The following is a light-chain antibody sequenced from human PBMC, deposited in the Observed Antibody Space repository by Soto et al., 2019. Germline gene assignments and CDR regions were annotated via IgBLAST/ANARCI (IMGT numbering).Light chain of an antibody. CDR1: SSNIGAGYP. CDR2: G. CDR3: QSYDSSLSRRWV. Sequence: QSVLTQPPSVSGAPRQRVTITCPGSSSNIGAGYPVHWYQQLPGTAPKLLVAGNRPSGVPDTFSVSKSGASASLAITGLQAEDEADYYCQSYDSSLSRRWVFGGGTKVTVL. V-gene: IGLV1-40*01. J-gene: IGLJ3*02.